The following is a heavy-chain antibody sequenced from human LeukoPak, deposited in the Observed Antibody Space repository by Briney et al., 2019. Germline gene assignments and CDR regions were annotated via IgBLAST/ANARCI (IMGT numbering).Heavy chain of an antibody. V-gene: IGHV4-34*01. CDR1: GGSFSGYY. Sequence: SETLSLTCAVYGGSFSGYYWSWIRQPPGKGLEWIGEINHSGSTNYNPSLKSRVTISVDTSKNQFSLKLSSVTAADTAVYYCARGKGITRLFDIWGQGTMVTVSS. CDR3: ARGKGITRLFDI. D-gene: IGHD1-1*01. CDR2: INHSGST. J-gene: IGHJ3*02.